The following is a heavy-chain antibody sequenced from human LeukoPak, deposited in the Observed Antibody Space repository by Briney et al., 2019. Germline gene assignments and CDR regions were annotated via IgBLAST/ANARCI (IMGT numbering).Heavy chain of an antibody. CDR1: GFIFSSYA. V-gene: IGHV3-23*01. CDR2: ISGSGGST. Sequence: GGSLRLSCAASGFIFSSYAMSWVRQAPGKGLEWVSAISGSGGSTYYADSVKGRFTISRDNSKNTLYLQMNSLRAEDTAVYYCAKDLDELDAFDIWGQGTMVTVSS. J-gene: IGHJ3*02. D-gene: IGHD1-7*01. CDR3: AKDLDELDAFDI.